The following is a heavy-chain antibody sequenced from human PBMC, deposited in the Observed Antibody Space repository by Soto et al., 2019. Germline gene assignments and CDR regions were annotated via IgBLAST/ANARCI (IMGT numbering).Heavy chain of an antibody. J-gene: IGHJ6*02. CDR3: ARWQTGSTYKPYYYYGMDV. CDR2: ISSSSIYI. V-gene: IGHV3-21*01. CDR1: GFTFSSYS. D-gene: IGHD1-20*01. Sequence: PGGSLRLSCAASGFTFSSYSMNWVRQAPGKGLEWVSSISSSSIYIYYADSVRGRFTISRDNTNNSLYLQMNSLRAEDTAVYYCARWQTGSTYKPYYYYGMDVWGQGTTVTVSS.